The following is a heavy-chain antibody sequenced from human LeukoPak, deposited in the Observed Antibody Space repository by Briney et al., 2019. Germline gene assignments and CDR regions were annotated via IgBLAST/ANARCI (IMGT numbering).Heavy chain of an antibody. Sequence: PGGSLRLSCAASEFTFSSYSMSWVRRAPGKGLEWVSSISSSSSYIYYADSVKGRFTISRDNAKESLYLQMNSLRAEDTAVYYCARQACDTYYCDHWGQGTLVTVSS. CDR1: EFTFSSYS. J-gene: IGHJ4*02. D-gene: IGHD2-21*02. V-gene: IGHV3-21*01. CDR3: ARQACDTYYCDH. CDR2: ISSSSSYI.